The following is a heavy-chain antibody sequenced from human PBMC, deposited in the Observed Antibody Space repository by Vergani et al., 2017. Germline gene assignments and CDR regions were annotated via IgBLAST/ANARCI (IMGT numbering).Heavy chain of an antibody. V-gene: IGHV3-15*01. CDR1: GFTFSNAW. Sequence: EVQLVESGGGLVKPGGSLRLSCAASGFTFSNAWMSWVRQAPGKGLEWVGRIKSKTDGGTTDYAAHVKGRFTISRDDSKNTLYLQMNSLKTEDTAVYYCTTPFTVAGFDYWGQGTLVTVSS. CDR2: IKSKTDGGTT. CDR3: TTPFTVAGFDY. D-gene: IGHD6-19*01. J-gene: IGHJ4*02.